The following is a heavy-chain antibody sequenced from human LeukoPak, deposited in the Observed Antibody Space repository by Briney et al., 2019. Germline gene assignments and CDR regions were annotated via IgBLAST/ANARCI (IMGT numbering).Heavy chain of an antibody. CDR3: ARNFYFDSSGYYHY. J-gene: IGHJ4*02. CDR1: GYTLAGYY. CDR2: MNPNNGAI. D-gene: IGHD3-22*01. Sequence: ASVKVSCKASGYTLAGYYIHWVRQAPGQGLEWMGWMNPNNGAINYAQKFQGRVTMTRDTSISTAYMELSRLRSDDTAVYYCARNFYFDSSGYYHYWGQGTLVTVSS. V-gene: IGHV1-2*02.